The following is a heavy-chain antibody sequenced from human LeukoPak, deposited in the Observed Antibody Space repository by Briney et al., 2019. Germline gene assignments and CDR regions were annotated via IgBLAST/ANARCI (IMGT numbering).Heavy chain of an antibody. Sequence: ASVKVSCKASGYTFTSYDINWVRQATGQGLEWMGWMNPNSGNAGYSQKFQDRVTMTRDTSISTAYMELSSLRSEDTAVYYCARGGGYSSSWFDYWGQGTLVTVSS. J-gene: IGHJ4*02. V-gene: IGHV1-8*01. CDR1: GYTFTSYD. CDR3: ARGGGYSSSWFDY. D-gene: IGHD6-13*01. CDR2: MNPNSGNA.